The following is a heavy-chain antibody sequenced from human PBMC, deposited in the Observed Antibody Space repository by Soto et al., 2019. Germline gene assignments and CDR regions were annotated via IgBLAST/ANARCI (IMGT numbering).Heavy chain of an antibody. V-gene: IGHV1-8*02. CDR3: ARDTSHYFDH. CDR1: GYTLTTND. Sequence: QVHLVQSGAEVRKPGASVKVSCKAFGYTLTTNDINWVRQAPGQGLEWLGWMDPNSGVAGYAQKFQGRVTMTTDTSTGTAYMELRSLRSDDSAVYYCARDTSHYFDHWGQGTLVTVSS. D-gene: IGHD2-2*01. CDR2: MDPNSGVA. J-gene: IGHJ4*02.